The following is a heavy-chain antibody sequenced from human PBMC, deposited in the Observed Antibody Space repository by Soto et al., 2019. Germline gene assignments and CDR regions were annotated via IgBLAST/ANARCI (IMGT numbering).Heavy chain of an antibody. V-gene: IGHV2-5*02. CDR1: VFALTSSGER. J-gene: IGHJ5*02. D-gene: IGHD6-13*01. CDR2: IYWDDDK. CDR3: AHRRHSSSWFWFDP. Sequence: PTPTGTLTSAISVFALTSSGERVYCIREPPGKAMEWLALIYWDDDKRYSPSLKSRLTITKDTSKNQVVLTMTNMDPVDTATYYCAHRRHSSSWFWFDPWGQGTLVTVS.